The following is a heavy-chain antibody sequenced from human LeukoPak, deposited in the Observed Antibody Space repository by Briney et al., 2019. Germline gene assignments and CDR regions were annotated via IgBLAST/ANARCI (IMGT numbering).Heavy chain of an antibody. CDR1: GFTFDDYA. CDR3: AKDSEYGMDV. V-gene: IGHV3-9*01. CDR2: ISWNSGSI. J-gene: IGHJ6*02. Sequence: GRSLRLSCAASGFTFDDYAMHWVRHAPGKGLEWVSGISWNSGSIGYADSVKGRFTISRDNAKNSLYLQMNSLRAEDTALYYCAKDSEYGMDVWGQGTTVTVSS.